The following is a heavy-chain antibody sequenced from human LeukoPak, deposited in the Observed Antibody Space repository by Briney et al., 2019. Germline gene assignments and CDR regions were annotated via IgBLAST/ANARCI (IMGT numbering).Heavy chain of an antibody. CDR2: IYHSGST. Sequence: SETLSLTCAVSGYSISSGYYRGWIRQPPGKGLEWIGSIYHSGSTYYNPSLKSRVTISVDTSKNQFSLKLSSVTAADTAVYYCAREVYYYGSGSYRERIGHFQHWGQGTLVTVSS. CDR1: GYSISSGYY. CDR3: AREVYYYGSGSYRERIGHFQH. D-gene: IGHD3-10*01. V-gene: IGHV4-38-2*02. J-gene: IGHJ1*01.